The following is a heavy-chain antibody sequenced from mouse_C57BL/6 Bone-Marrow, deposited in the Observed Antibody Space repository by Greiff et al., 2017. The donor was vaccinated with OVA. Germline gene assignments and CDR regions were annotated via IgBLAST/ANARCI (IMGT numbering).Heavy chain of an antibody. J-gene: IGHJ1*03. D-gene: IGHD2-4*01. CDR2: IYPGSGST. V-gene: IGHV1-55*01. CDR3: ASEDYYYDDNWYFDV. Sequence: QVQLQQSGAELVKPGASVKMSCKASGYTFTSYWITWVKQRPGQGLEWIGDIYPGSGSTNYNEKFKSKATLTVDTSSSTAYLQLSSLTSEDSAVYYAASEDYYYDDNWYFDVGGTGTTVTVSA. CDR1: GYTFTSYW.